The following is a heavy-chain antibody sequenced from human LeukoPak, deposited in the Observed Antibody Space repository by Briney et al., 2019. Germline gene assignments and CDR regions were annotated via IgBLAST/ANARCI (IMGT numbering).Heavy chain of an antibody. CDR1: GFTFSSYA. Sequence: GGSLRLSCVVSGFTFSSYAMSWVRQAPGKGLEWVSSIGGSSSSIYYADSVKGRFTISRDNAKNSLYLQMNSLRVEDTAVYYCARELADGSQRFDPWGQGTLVTVSS. J-gene: IGHJ5*02. CDR3: ARELADGSQRFDP. V-gene: IGHV3-21*01. CDR2: IGGSSSSI. D-gene: IGHD3-10*01.